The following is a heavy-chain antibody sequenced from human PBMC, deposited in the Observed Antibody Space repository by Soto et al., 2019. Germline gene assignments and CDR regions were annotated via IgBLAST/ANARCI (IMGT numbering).Heavy chain of an antibody. V-gene: IGHV1-3*01. D-gene: IGHD2-15*01. CDR2: INPDNGNT. CDR1: GYTFTRYT. Sequence: QVQLVQSGAEVKKPGASVKISCKASGYTFTRYTMNWVRQAPGQRLEWMGWINPDNGNTKSSQKFQDRVIITRDTSASTAYMDLSSLRADDTAVYYFARGIATGQPDPWGQGTLVTVSS. CDR3: ARGIATGQPDP. J-gene: IGHJ5*02.